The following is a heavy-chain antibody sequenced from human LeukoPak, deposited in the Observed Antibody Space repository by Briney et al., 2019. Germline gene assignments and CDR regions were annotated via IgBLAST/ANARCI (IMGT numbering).Heavy chain of an antibody. CDR3: ARGYYYDSSGPNWFDP. Sequence: GGSLRLSCAASGFTFSDYYMSWIRQAPGKGLEWVSYISSSSSYTNCADSVKGRFTISRDNAKNSLYLQMNSLRAEDTAVYYCARGYYYDSSGPNWFDPWGQGTLVTVSS. CDR2: ISSSSSYT. D-gene: IGHD3-22*01. J-gene: IGHJ5*02. V-gene: IGHV3-11*05. CDR1: GFTFSDYY.